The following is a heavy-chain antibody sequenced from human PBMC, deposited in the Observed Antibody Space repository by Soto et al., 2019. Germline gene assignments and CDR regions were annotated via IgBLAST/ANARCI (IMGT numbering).Heavy chain of an antibody. J-gene: IGHJ4*02. Sequence: QVQLVQSGAEVKKPGASVKVSCKASGYTFTSYGISWVRQAPGQGLEWMGWISAYNGNTNYAQKLQGRVTMTTDTSTSTAYMDLSSLRSNDTAVYYCARDGSVAVARRYTDFDYWGQGTLVTVSS. CDR2: ISAYNGNT. CDR3: ARDGSVAVARRYTDFDY. CDR1: GYTFTSYG. V-gene: IGHV1-18*01. D-gene: IGHD6-19*01.